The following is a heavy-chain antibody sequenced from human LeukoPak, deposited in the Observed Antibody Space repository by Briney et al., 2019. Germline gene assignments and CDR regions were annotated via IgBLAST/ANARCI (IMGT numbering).Heavy chain of an antibody. Sequence: GGSLRLSCAASGFTFSSYAMSWVRQAPGKGLEWVSAISGSGGSTYYADSVKGRFTISRDNSKNTLYLQMNSLRAEDTAVYYCAKYDGSGSYYNSWTLLGDYWGQGTLVTVSS. D-gene: IGHD3-10*01. J-gene: IGHJ4*02. CDR2: ISGSGGST. CDR3: AKYDGSGSYYNSWTLLGDY. V-gene: IGHV3-23*01. CDR1: GFTFSSYA.